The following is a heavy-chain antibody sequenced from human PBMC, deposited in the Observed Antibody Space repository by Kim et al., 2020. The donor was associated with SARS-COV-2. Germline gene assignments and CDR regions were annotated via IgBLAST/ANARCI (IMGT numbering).Heavy chain of an antibody. D-gene: IGHD2-2*01. V-gene: IGHV3-21*01. J-gene: IGHJ4*02. CDR3: ASYCSSASCYVSDY. Sequence: ADSVKGRFTISRDNANNSLYLQMNSLRAEDTAVYYCASYCSSASCYVSDYWGQGTLVTVSS.